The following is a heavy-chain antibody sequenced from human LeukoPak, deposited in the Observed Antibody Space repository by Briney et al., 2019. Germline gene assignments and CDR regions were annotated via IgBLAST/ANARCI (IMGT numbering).Heavy chain of an antibody. CDR1: GYSISTNYY. V-gene: IGHV4-38-2*02. CDR2: IYHSGTT. Sequence: SETLSLTCSVSGYSISTNYYWGWIRQPPGKGLESIGTIYHSGTTYYSPSLKSRVTISVDTSKNQFSLDLKSVTAAETAVYYCARVVTHVGYYYYYMDVWGKGTTVTVSS. D-gene: IGHD2-21*02. CDR3: ARVVTHVGYYYYYMDV. J-gene: IGHJ6*03.